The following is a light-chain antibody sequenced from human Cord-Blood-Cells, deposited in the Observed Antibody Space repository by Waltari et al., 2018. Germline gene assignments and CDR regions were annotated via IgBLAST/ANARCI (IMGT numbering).Light chain of an antibody. CDR2: DVS. CDR3: SSYTSSSTYV. V-gene: IGLV2-14*01. Sequence: QSALTQPASVSGSPGQSITISCTGTSRDVGGYNCVSWYQQHPGKAPTLMIYDVSNPPSGVSNRFSGSKSGNTASLTISGLQAEDAADYYCSSYTSSSTYVFGTGTKVTVL. CDR1: SRDVGGYNC. J-gene: IGLJ1*01.